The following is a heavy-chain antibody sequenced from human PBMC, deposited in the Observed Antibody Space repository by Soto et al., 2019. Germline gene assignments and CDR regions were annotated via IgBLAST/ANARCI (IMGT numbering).Heavy chain of an antibody. CDR3: ARPGYSFGWDDALDI. CDR2: ISAYNGNT. J-gene: IGHJ3*02. D-gene: IGHD5-18*01. CDR1: GYTFTSYG. Sequence: QVQLVQSGAEMKTPGASVKVSCKASGYTFTSYGINWVRQAPGQGLEWMGWISAYNGNTNYAQKVQGRVTMTTDTSTSTAYMELRSLRSDDTAVYYCARPGYSFGWDDALDIWGQGTMVTVSS. V-gene: IGHV1-18*04.